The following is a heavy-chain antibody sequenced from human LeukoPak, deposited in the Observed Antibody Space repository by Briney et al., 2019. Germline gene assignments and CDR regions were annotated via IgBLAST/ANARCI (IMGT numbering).Heavy chain of an antibody. CDR2: FSGSGGNT. D-gene: IGHD3-3*01. CDR1: GFTFSSYA. V-gene: IGHV3-23*01. J-gene: IGHJ3*02. Sequence: GGSLRLSCAASGFTFSSYAMSWVRQAPGKGLEWVSTFSGSGGNTYYADSVKGRFTISRDNSKNILYLQMNSLRAEDTAAYYCASARTIFGVVTRNDAFDIWGQGTMVTVSS. CDR3: ASARTIFGVVTRNDAFDI.